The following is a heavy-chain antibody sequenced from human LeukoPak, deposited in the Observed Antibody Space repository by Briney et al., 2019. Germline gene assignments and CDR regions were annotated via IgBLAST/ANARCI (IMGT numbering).Heavy chain of an antibody. CDR1: GGSISSYY. V-gene: IGHV4-59*01. D-gene: IGHD4-11*01. Sequence: SETLSLTCTVSGGSISSYYWSWIRQPPGNGLEWIGYIYYSGSTNYNPSLKSRVTISVDTSKTQFSLKLSSVTAADTAVYYCARGQSSNYYYYYMDVWGKGTTVTVSS. CDR3: ARGQSSNYYYYYMDV. J-gene: IGHJ6*03. CDR2: IYYSGST.